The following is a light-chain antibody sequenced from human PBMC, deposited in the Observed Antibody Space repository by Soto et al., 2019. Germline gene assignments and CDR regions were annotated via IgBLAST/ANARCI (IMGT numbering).Light chain of an antibody. CDR1: QSVSSSY. CDR2: GAS. V-gene: IGKV3-20*01. J-gene: IGKJ1*01. CDR3: QHYGASSWT. Sequence: EIVLTQSPGTLSLSPGERATLSCRASQSVSSSYLAWYQHKPGQAPRLLIYGASNRATGIPDRFSGSGSGTDFTLTISRLEPEDFAVYYCQHYGASSWTFVQGTKVE.